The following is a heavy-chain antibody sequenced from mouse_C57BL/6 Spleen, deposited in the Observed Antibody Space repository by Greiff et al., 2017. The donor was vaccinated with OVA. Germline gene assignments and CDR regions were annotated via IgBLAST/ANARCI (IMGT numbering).Heavy chain of an antibody. Sequence: VKLMESGPGLVQPSQSLSITCTVSGFSLTSYGVHWVRQSPGKGLEWLGVIWSGGSTDYNAAFISRLSISKDNSKSQVFFKMNSLQADDTAIYYCASYSNYRFAYWGQGTLVTVSA. J-gene: IGHJ3*01. CDR3: ASYSNYRFAY. V-gene: IGHV2-2*01. D-gene: IGHD2-5*01. CDR1: GFSLTSYG. CDR2: IWSGGST.